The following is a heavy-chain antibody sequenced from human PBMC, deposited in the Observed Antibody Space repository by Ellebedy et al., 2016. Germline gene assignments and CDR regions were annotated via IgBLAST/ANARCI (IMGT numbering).Heavy chain of an antibody. D-gene: IGHD4-23*01. CDR2: IDSGGSS. CDR3: ATRHYGGFDI. V-gene: IGHV3-53*01. Sequence: GGSLRLXXVGSGFTVTNDYMTWVRQAPGKGLEWVSVIDSGGSSYYANSVKGRVTISRDSPKNTLYLQMNSLRAEDTAVYYCATRHYGGFDIWGRGTMVTVSS. CDR1: GFTVTNDY. J-gene: IGHJ3*02.